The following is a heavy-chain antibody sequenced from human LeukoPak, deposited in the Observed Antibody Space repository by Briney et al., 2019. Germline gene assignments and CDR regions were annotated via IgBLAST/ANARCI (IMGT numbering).Heavy chain of an antibody. J-gene: IGHJ4*02. CDR2: ICVMGGSK. CDR1: GFTFSSYA. V-gene: IGHV3-23*01. D-gene: IGHD2-15*01. CDR3: ARRDGYCSGGSCYSRYDFDY. Sequence: GGPLRLSCAASGFTFSSYAMSGVGQAPGKGLEWGSAICVMGGSKYYADSVKGAFTISRENSKNTLHMQMNSLRAEDTDVYYCARRDGYCSGGSCYSRYDFDYWGQGTLVTVCS.